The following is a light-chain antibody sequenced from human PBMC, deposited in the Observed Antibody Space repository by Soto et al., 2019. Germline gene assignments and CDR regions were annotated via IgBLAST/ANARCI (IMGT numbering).Light chain of an antibody. Sequence: VVTQSPVTLSVSPGERVTLSCRASQSVDSDVAWFQHKPGQAPRLLIYGASTRAAGIPARFSGSGYETDFTFNIRGLEPEDTETYFCQQYNNWVRETFGQGTKLEIK. CDR1: QSVDSD. V-gene: IGKV3-15*01. CDR3: QQYNNWVRET. CDR2: GAS. J-gene: IGKJ2*01.